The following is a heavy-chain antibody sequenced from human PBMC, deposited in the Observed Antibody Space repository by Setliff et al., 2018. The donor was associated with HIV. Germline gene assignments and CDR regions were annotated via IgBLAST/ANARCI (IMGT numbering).Heavy chain of an antibody. J-gene: IGHJ4*02. Sequence: PSETLSLTCTVSGGSISSYYWSWIRQPPGKGLEWIGYIYYSGSTKYNPSLKSRVTISADTPKNQFSLKLSSLTAADTAVYYCARGPYCSGGSCYSSLDYWGQGTLVTVSS. CDR2: IYYSGST. D-gene: IGHD2-15*01. CDR3: ARGPYCSGGSCYSSLDY. CDR1: GGSISSYY. V-gene: IGHV4-59*01.